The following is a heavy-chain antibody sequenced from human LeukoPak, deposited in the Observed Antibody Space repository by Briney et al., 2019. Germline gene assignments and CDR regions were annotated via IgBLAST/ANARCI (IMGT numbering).Heavy chain of an antibody. J-gene: IGHJ6*01. CDR1: GFTFSGFA. CDR3: TKMKGHPLQKYYMDV. V-gene: IGHV3-23*01. D-gene: IGHD2/OR15-2a*01. CDR2: ISGTGDNT. Sequence: GGSLRLSCAASGFTFSGFAMSWVRRTPGKGLEWVSGISGTGDNTLYAASVKGRFTISRDNSKNTLYLEINSLRAEDTAIYYCTKMKGHPLQKYYMDVWERGTTVTVSS.